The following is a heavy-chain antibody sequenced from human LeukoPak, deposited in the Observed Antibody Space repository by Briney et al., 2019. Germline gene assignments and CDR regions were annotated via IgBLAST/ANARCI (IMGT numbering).Heavy chain of an antibody. V-gene: IGHV4-34*01. CDR2: INHIGST. CDR3: ARERTYYYDSSGYYYGKTFDI. D-gene: IGHD3-22*01. CDR1: GGSFSGYY. Sequence: SETLSLTRALYGGSFSGYYWSWVRQPPGKGREWIGEINHIGSTNYNPSLKSRVTISVDTSKNQFSLKLSSVNAADTAVYYCARERTYYYDSSGYYYGKTFDIWGQGTMVTVSS. J-gene: IGHJ3*02.